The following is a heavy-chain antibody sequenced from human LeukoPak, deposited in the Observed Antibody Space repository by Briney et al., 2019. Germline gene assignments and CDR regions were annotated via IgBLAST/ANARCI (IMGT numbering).Heavy chain of an antibody. V-gene: IGHV3-23*01. D-gene: IGHD6-19*01. CDR2: IYNSGAKI. CDR3: AKDVAPDSGWDLDY. J-gene: IGHJ4*02. CDR1: GLTFSTHS. Sequence: PGGSLRLSCAVSGLTFSTHSMTWVRQGPGKGLEWVSCIYNSGAKIFYADSVKGRFTISRDNSKNMLYLQMNSLRVEDTAVYYCAKDVAPDSGWDLDYWGQGTLVTVSS.